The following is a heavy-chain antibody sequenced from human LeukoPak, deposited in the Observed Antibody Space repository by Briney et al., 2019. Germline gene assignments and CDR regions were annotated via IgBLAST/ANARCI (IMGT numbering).Heavy chain of an antibody. CDR1: GGPISSSSYY. J-gene: IGHJ4*02. V-gene: IGHV4-39*07. CDR2: IYYSGST. Sequence: PSETLSLTCTVSGGPISSSSYYWGWIRQPPGKGLEWIGSIYYSGSTYYNPSLKSRVTISVDTSKNQFSLKLSSVTAADTAVYYCARDQSSSSWYPSPSFDYWGQGTLVTVSS. CDR3: ARDQSSSSWYPSPSFDY. D-gene: IGHD6-13*01.